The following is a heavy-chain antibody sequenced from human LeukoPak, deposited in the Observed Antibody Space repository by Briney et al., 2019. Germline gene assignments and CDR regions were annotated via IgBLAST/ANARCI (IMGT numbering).Heavy chain of an antibody. J-gene: IGHJ4*02. CDR3: ARDLKAPSYYDILTGYYVAFDY. Sequence: GGSLRLSCAASGFTFSSYWMSWVRQAPGKGLEWVANIKQDGSEKYYVDSVKGRFTISRDNAKNSLYLQMSSLRAEDTAVYYCARDLKAPSYYDILTGYYVAFDYWGQGTLVTVSS. CDR2: IKQDGSEK. D-gene: IGHD3-9*01. V-gene: IGHV3-7*01. CDR1: GFTFSSYW.